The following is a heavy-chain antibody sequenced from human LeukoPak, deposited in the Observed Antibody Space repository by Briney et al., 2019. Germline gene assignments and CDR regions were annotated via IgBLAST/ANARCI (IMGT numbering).Heavy chain of an antibody. Sequence: PSETLSLTCAVYGGSFSGYYWSWIRQPPGKGLEWIGEINHSGSTNYNPSLKSRATISVDTSKNQFSLKLSSVTAADTAVYYCARGLGSGYSSDWGQGTLVTVSS. CDR2: INHSGST. CDR3: ARGLGSGYSSD. CDR1: GGSFSGYY. D-gene: IGHD3-22*01. J-gene: IGHJ4*02. V-gene: IGHV4-34*01.